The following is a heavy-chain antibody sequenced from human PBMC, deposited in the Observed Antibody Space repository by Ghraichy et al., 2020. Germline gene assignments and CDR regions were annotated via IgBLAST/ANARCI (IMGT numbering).Heavy chain of an antibody. CDR1: RGSISSDNHY. CDR2: IYNSGTT. V-gene: IGHV4-39*01. D-gene: IGHD2-8*01. CDR3: ARFKACTDGVCHLRLDP. Sequence: SETLSLTCTVSRGSISSDNHYWGWIRQPPGKGLEWIGAIYNSGTTNYNPSLRSRLTISIDTSKDQFSLRLSSVTAADTAVYYCARFKACTDGVCHLRLDPWGQGALVTVSS. J-gene: IGHJ5*02.